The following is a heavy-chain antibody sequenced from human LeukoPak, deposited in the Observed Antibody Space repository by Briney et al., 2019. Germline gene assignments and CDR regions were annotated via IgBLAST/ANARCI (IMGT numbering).Heavy chain of an antibody. CDR3: ARESVRGVIIFDY. CDR1: GYTFTGYY. Sequence: ASVKVSCKASGYTFTGYYMHWVRQAPGQGLEWMGWINPNSGGTNYAQKFQGRVTMTRDTSISTAYMELSRLRSDDTAVYYCARESVRGVIIFDYWGQGTLVTVSS. D-gene: IGHD3-10*01. J-gene: IGHJ4*02. V-gene: IGHV1-2*02. CDR2: INPNSGGT.